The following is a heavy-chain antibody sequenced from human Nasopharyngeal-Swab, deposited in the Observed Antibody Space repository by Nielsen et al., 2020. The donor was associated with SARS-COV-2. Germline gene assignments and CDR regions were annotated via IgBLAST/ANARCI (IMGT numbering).Heavy chain of an antibody. CDR3: VRSSSWYYFDY. D-gene: IGHD6-13*01. V-gene: IGHV4-39*01. CDR2: IYYNGNT. J-gene: IGHJ4*02. Sequence: SETLSLTCTVSGDSIAYSTFYWGGIRQPPGKGLEWSGNIYYNGNTYQNPSLKSRLTISVDKSKNQFSLQLSSVTAADTAVYYCVRSSSWYYFDYWAQGTQVTVSS. CDR1: GDSIAYSTFY.